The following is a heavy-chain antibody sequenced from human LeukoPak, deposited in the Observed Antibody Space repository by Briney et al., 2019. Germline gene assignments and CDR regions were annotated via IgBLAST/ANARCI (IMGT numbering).Heavy chain of an antibody. J-gene: IGHJ4*02. Sequence: PSETLSLTCTVSGGSISSYYWSWIRQPAGKGLGWIGRIYTSGSTNYNPSLKSRVTMSVDTSKNQFSLKLSSVTAADTAVYYCARGGRQTYSSSSMDYWGQGTLVTVSS. CDR1: GGSISSYY. V-gene: IGHV4-4*07. D-gene: IGHD6-6*01. CDR3: ARGGRQTYSSSSMDY. CDR2: IYTSGST.